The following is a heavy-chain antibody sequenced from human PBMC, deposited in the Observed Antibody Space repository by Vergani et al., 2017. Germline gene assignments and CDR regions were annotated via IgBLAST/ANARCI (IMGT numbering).Heavy chain of an antibody. D-gene: IGHD3-16*01. J-gene: IGHJ4*02. CDR2: ISGSGGST. Sequence: EVQLVESGGGLVKPGGSLRLSCAASGFTFSSYAMSWVRQAPGKGLEWVSAISGSGGSTYYADSVEGRFTISRDNAKNSLYLQMNSLRAEDTAVYYCARDGSNLYDYVIDRGFDYWGQGTLVTVSS. CDR3: ARDGSNLYDYVIDRGFDY. V-gene: IGHV3-23*04. CDR1: GFTFSSYA.